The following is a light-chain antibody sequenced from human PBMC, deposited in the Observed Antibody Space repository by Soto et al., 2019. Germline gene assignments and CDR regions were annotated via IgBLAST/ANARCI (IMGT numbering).Light chain of an antibody. Sequence: QSALTQPPSVSGAPGQRVIMSCTGSSSNIGAGFDVHWYQQLPGSAPTLLIFGNSNRPTGVPDRFSASKGGTSASLTITGLQADDEADYYCQSYDISLRGNVFGPGTKVTVL. J-gene: IGLJ1*01. CDR2: GNS. CDR1: SSNIGAGFD. CDR3: QSYDISLRGNV. V-gene: IGLV1-40*01.